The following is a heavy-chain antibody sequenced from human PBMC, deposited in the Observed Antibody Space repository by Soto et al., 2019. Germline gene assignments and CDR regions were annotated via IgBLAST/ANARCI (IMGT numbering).Heavy chain of an antibody. J-gene: IGHJ4*02. D-gene: IGHD2-21*01. CDR2: ISYDGSNK. Sequence: PGGSLRLSCAASGFTFSSYGMHWVRQAPGKGLEWVAVISYDGSNKYYADSVKGRFTISRDNSKNTLYLQMNSLRAEDTAGYYCAKDPDELYCGGDCYIDYWGQGTLVTVSS. CDR1: GFTFSSYG. CDR3: AKDPDELYCGGDCYIDY. V-gene: IGHV3-30*18.